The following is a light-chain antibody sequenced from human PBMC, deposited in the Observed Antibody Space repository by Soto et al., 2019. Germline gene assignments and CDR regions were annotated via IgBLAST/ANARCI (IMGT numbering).Light chain of an antibody. CDR2: DVN. CDR3: NSYTSSRTVI. V-gene: IGLV2-14*01. Sequence: QSALTQPASVSGSPGQSITISCTGTSSDVGGYNYVSWYQQHPGKAPKLMIYDVNNRPSGVSNRFSASKSGNTASLTISGLQAEDEADYYCNSYTSSRTVIFGGGTKLTVL. J-gene: IGLJ2*01. CDR1: SSDVGGYNY.